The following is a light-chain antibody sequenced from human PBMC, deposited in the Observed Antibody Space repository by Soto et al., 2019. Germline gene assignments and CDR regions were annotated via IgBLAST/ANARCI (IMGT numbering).Light chain of an antibody. CDR2: GAS. CDR3: QHYGTSLYT. V-gene: IGKV3-20*01. CDR1: QIISSTY. J-gene: IGKJ2*01. Sequence: DIVLMQSPGTLSLSPGERATLSCRASQIISSTYLGWYQQKPGQAPRLLIYGASSRATGIPDRFSGSGSGTDFTLTISRLEPEDFAVYYCQHYGTSLYTFGQGTKLEIK.